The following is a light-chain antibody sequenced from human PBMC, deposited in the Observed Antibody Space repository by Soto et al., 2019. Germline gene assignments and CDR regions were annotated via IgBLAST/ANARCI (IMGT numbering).Light chain of an antibody. CDR3: TAWDDSLNGHVV. CDR1: SSNIGRNA. V-gene: IGLV1-44*01. J-gene: IGLJ2*01. CDR2: SNN. Sequence: QAVVTQPPSASGTPGQRVTISCSGSSSNIGRNAVNWYQQLPGTAPKLLIYSNNQRPSGVPDRFSGSKSGTSASLAISGLQSDDEADYYCTAWDDSLNGHVVFGGGTKLTVL.